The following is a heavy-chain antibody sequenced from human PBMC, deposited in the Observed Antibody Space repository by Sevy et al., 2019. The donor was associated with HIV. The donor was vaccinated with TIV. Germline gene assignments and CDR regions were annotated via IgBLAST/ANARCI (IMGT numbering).Heavy chain of an antibody. CDR2: ISSRSSNI. CDR3: TRARGGVAASGDY. D-gene: IGHD6-13*01. Sequence: GGSLRLSCAASGFTFSTYSMNWVRQAPGKGLEWVSSISSRSSNIYYADSVKGLFTVSIDNAKNSVYLQMNSLRAEDTAMYYCTRARGGVAASGDYWGQGTLVTVSS. J-gene: IGHJ4*02. V-gene: IGHV3-21*06. CDR1: GFTFSTYS.